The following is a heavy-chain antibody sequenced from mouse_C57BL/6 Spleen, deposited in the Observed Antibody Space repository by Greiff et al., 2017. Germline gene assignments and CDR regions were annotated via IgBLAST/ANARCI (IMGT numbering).Heavy chain of an antibody. D-gene: IGHD1-1*01. J-gene: IGHJ4*01. CDR3: AYYGSSYYYAMDY. V-gene: IGHV1-59*01. Sequence: QVQLQQSGAELVRPGTSVKLSCKASGYTFTSYWMHWVKQRPGQGLEWIGVIDPSDSYTNYNQKFKGKATLTVDTSSSTAYMQLSSLTSEDSAVYYCAYYGSSYYYAMDYWGQGTSVTVSS. CDR1: GYTFTSYW. CDR2: IDPSDSYT.